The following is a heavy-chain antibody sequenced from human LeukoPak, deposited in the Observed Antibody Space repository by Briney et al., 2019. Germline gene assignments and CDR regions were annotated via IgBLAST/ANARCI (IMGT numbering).Heavy chain of an antibody. V-gene: IGHV4-59*12. D-gene: IGHD3-22*01. CDR3: AREAGYSSGYWGKPFDY. J-gene: IGHJ4*02. CDR2: IYYSGST. Sequence: KASETLSLTCTVSGGSISSYYWSWIRQPPGKGLEWIGYIYYSGSTNYNPSLKSRVTISVDTSKNQFSLKLSSVTAADTAVYYCAREAGYSSGYWGKPFDYWGQGTLVTVSS. CDR1: GGSISSYY.